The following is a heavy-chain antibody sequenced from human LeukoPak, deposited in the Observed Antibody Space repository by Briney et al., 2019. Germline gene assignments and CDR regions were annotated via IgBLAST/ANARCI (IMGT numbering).Heavy chain of an antibody. Sequence: PSETLSLTCAVYGGSFSGYYWSWIRQPPGKGLEWIGEINHSGSTNYNPSLKSRVTISVDTSKNQFSLKLSSVTAADTAVYYCARFTQYYYDGSGYQNKYYFDYWGQGTLVTVSS. V-gene: IGHV4-34*01. CDR1: GGSFSGYY. CDR2: INHSGST. D-gene: IGHD3-22*01. CDR3: ARFTQYYYDGSGYQNKYYFDY. J-gene: IGHJ4*02.